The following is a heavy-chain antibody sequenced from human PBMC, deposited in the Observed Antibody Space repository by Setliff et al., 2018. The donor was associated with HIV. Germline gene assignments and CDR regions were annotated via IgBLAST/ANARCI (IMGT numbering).Heavy chain of an antibody. CDR2: ISSSSYI. CDR3: ARDVRPSIAVAGVCAFDI. D-gene: IGHD6-19*01. Sequence: GGSLRLSCAASGFTFSSYSMNWVRQAPGKGLEWVSSISSSSYIYYADSVKGRFTISRDNAKNSLYLQVNSLRAEDTAVYYCARDVRPSIAVAGVCAFDIWGQGTMVTVSS. J-gene: IGHJ3*02. CDR1: GFTFSSYS. V-gene: IGHV3-21*01.